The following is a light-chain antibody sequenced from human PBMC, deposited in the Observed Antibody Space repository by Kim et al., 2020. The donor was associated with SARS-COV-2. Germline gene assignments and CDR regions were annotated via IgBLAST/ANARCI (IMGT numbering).Light chain of an antibody. CDR2: SND. J-gene: IGLJ1*01. CDR1: NNNDGYQE. V-gene: IGLV10-54*01. Sequence: QAATLTCNGNNNNDGYQEATWRQQHQGHPPKVLSYSNDNRPSGISERFSASRSGDTASLTITGPQPEDEADCYCSAWDSSLSALVFGSGNKVTVL. CDR3: SAWDSSLSALV.